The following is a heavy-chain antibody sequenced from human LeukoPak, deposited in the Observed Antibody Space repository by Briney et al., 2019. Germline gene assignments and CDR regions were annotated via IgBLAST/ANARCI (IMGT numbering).Heavy chain of an antibody. D-gene: IGHD4-17*01. V-gene: IGHV3-74*01. Sequence: PGGSLRLSCAASGFTFSDTWMHWVRQAPGEGLVWVSRIRSDGSDTRYAESVKGRFTISRDNAKNSLYLQMNSLRAEDTAVYYCARAGNYGDYVSYFDYWGQGTLVTVSS. J-gene: IGHJ4*02. CDR1: GFTFSDTW. CDR2: IRSDGSDT. CDR3: ARAGNYGDYVSYFDY.